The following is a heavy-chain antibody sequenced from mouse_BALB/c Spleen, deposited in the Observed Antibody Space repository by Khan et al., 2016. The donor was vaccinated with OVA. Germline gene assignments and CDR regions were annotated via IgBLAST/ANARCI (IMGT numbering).Heavy chain of an antibody. Sequence: QVQLQQPGPGLVAPSQSLSITCTVSGFSLTSYDISWIRQPPGKGLEWLGVIWTVGGTNYTSAFMSRLSISKDNSKSQVFLKMNSLQTDDTAMSFCVRSGNYYGSCYWYFDVWGAGTTVTVSS. D-gene: IGHD1-1*01. CDR3: VRSGNYYGSCYWYFDV. CDR1: GFSLTSYD. J-gene: IGHJ1*01. CDR2: IWTVGGT. V-gene: IGHV2-9-2*01.